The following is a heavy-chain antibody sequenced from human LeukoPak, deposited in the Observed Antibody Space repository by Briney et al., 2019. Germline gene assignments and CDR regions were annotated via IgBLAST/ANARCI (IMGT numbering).Heavy chain of an antibody. D-gene: IGHD2-2*01. CDR2: IDSSSRYI. V-gene: IGHV3-21*01. J-gene: IGHJ4*02. CDR3: ARVGGHCTGTSCPPPDY. CDR1: GFTFSSYN. Sequence: GGSLRLSCAASGFTFSSYNMDWVRQAPGKGLEWVSFIDSSSRYIYQADSVKGRFTISRDNAKSSVFLQMNSLRAEDTAVYYCARVGGHCTGTSCPPPDYWGQGTLVTVSS.